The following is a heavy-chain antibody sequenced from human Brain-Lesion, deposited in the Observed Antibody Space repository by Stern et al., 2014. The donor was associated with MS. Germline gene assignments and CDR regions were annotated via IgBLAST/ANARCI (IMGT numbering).Heavy chain of an antibody. CDR2: INHSGRI. Sequence: QVQLQQWGAGLLKPSETLSLTCGVYGGSFRGYYWTWIRQPPGKGLEGIGEINHSGRINYNPSPASRVRMSVATATHQLSLRLSSATAADTAVYYCARDVGGAFDYWGQGTLVTVSS. V-gene: IGHV4-34*01. D-gene: IGHD2-21*01. CDR1: GGSFRGYY. J-gene: IGHJ4*02. CDR3: ARDVGGAFDY.